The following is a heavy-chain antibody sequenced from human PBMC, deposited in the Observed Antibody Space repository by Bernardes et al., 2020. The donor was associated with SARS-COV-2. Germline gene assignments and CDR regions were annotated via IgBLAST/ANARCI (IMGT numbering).Heavy chain of an antibody. CDR2: INNNGHTT. J-gene: IGHJ3*02. Sequence: GGSLRLSCSVSGFTFSDHTIHWVRQAPGKGLEYVSAINNNGHTTYYADSVRGRFTISRDNSKNTVYLQMSSLRVEDTAVYYCVRPRNHAFDIWGQGTTVTVSS. CDR1: GFTFSDHT. CDR3: VRPRNHAFDI. V-gene: IGHV3-64D*09.